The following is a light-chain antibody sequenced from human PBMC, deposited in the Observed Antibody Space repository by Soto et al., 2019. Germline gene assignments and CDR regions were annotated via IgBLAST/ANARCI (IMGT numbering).Light chain of an antibody. CDR3: QQYNDWPPLT. CDR2: GAS. Sequence: EIVMTQSPATLSVSPGERATLSCRASQSVSGNLAWYQQKPGQAPRLLIYGASTRATGIPARFSGSGSGPEFNLTITSLHSEDFAVYYCQQYNDWPPLTFGGGTKVEIK. J-gene: IGKJ4*01. V-gene: IGKV3-15*01. CDR1: QSVSGN.